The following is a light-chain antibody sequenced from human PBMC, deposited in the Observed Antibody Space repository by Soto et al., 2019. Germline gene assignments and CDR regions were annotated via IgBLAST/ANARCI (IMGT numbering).Light chain of an antibody. CDR3: CSYAGSYTLV. Sequence: QSALTQPRSVSGSPGLSVTISCTGTSSDIGDYNYVSWYQQHPGKAPKLMIYDVSKRPSGVPDRFSGSKSGNTASLTISGLQAVDEADYYCCSYAGSYTLVFGGGTKVTVL. V-gene: IGLV2-11*01. CDR2: DVS. J-gene: IGLJ2*01. CDR1: SSDIGDYNY.